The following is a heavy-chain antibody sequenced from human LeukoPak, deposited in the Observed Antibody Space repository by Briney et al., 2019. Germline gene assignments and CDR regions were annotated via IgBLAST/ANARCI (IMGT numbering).Heavy chain of an antibody. CDR1: GFTFDDYT. CDR2: INWDGDIT. V-gene: IGHV3-43*01. CDR3: AKGNILTGPPDY. Sequence: PGGSLRLSCAASGFTFDDYTMHWVRHAPGKGLEWVSLINWDGDITYYADSVKGRFTISRDNSKNSLFLQMNSLRTEDTALYYCAKGNILTGPPDYWGQGTLVTVSS. D-gene: IGHD3-9*01. J-gene: IGHJ4*02.